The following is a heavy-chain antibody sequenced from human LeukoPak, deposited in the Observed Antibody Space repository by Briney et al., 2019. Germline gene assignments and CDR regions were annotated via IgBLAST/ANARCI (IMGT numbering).Heavy chain of an antibody. D-gene: IGHD2-15*01. CDR1: GYTFTGYY. CDR2: INPNSGGT. J-gene: IGHJ3*02. V-gene: IGHV1-2*02. Sequence: GASVKVSCKASGYTFTGYYMHWVRQAPGQGLEWMGWINPNSGGTNYAQKFQGRVTMTRDTSISTAYMELSRLRSDDTAVYYCARAFRRILGRGGAVWDAFDIWGQGTMVTVSS. CDR3: ARAFRRILGRGGAVWDAFDI.